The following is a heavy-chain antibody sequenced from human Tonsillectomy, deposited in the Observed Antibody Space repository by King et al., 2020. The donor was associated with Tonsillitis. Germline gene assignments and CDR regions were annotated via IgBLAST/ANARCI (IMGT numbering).Heavy chain of an antibody. D-gene: IGHD2-2*01. V-gene: IGHV1-2*02. CDR3: AKALDNIVVVSAATLYY. Sequence: VQLVESGAEVKTPGASVKVSCKASGYILTDYFMHWVRLAPGQGLEWMGWINPNSGGTNYAHKFQGRVTMTRDASISTYYMELSRRKSDDSAVYYCAKALDNIVVVSAATLYYWGQGTQVTVSS. CDR1: GYILTDYF. J-gene: IGHJ4*02. CDR2: INPNSGGT.